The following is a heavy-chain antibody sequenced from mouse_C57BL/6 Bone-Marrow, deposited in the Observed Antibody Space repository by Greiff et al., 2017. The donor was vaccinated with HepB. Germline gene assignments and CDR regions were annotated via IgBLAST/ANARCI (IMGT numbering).Heavy chain of an antibody. V-gene: IGHV10-1*01. D-gene: IGHD1-1*01. Sequence: EVQGVESGGGLVQPKGSLKLSCAASGFSFNTYAMNWVRQAPGKGLEWVARIRSKSNNYATYYAESVKDRFTISRDDSESMLYLQMNNLKTEDTAMYYCVRHLYCSSYVWYFDVWGTGTTVTVSS. J-gene: IGHJ1*03. CDR2: IRSKSNNYAT. CDR1: GFSFNTYA. CDR3: VRHLYCSSYVWYFDV.